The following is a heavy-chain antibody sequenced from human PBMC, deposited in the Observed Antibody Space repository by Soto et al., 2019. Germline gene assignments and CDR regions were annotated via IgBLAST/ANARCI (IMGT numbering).Heavy chain of an antibody. CDR2: ISGSGGST. V-gene: IGHV3-23*01. CDR3: AKDDPYSSSSDYYYGMDV. D-gene: IGHD6-6*01. CDR1: GFTFSSYA. Sequence: GGSLRLSCAASGFTFSSYAMSWVRQAPGKGLEWVSAISGSGGSTYYADSVKGRFTISRDNSKNTLYLQMNSLRAEDTAVYYCAKDDPYSSSSDYYYGMDVWRQGTTVTVSS. J-gene: IGHJ6*02.